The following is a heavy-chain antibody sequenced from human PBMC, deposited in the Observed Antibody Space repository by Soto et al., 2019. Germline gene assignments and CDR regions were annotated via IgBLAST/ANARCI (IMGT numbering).Heavy chain of an antibody. V-gene: IGHV1-18*01. Sequence: QVHLVQSGAEVKKSGASVKVSCKGSGYDFTTYGITWVRQAPGQGLEWMAWISAHNGNTDYAQKLQGRATVTRDTSTSTAYMELRSLRSDDTAVYYCARGWYGDYWGQGALVTVSS. CDR1: GYDFTTYG. J-gene: IGHJ4*02. CDR2: ISAHNGNT. D-gene: IGHD2-15*01. CDR3: ARGWYGDY.